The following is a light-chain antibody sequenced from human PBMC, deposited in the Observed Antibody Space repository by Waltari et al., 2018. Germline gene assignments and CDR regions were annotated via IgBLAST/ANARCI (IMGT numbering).Light chain of an antibody. CDR1: RGDVGSYNR. J-gene: IGLJ2*01. V-gene: IGLV2-23*02. CDR2: AVS. Sequence: QSALTHPANVSGSPGPSLTLSSNGTRGDVGSYNRLSWSQQHPGKAPKLMFYAVSKRPSGVSDRFSGSKSGDMASLTISGLQPEDEAEYFCSSYAGSSKGVFGGGTKVTVL. CDR3: SSYAGSSKGV.